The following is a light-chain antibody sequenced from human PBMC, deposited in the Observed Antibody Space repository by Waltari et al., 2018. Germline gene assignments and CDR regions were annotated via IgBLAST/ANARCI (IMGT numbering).Light chain of an antibody. CDR3: QAWDSSNVV. J-gene: IGLJ2*01. CDR1: HSADTY. V-gene: IGLV3-1*01. CDR2: QDN. Sequence: SSELTQPPPVSVSPAQPATIPCPGAHSADTYISWYNKRPGQPPVVVIYQDNKRPSGIPERFSGSNSGDTATLTISGTQALDEADYYCQAWDSSNVVFGGGTKLTVL.